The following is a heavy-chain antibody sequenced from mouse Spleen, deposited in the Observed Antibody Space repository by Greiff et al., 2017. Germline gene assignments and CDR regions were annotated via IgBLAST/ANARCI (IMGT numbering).Heavy chain of an antibody. CDR3: ALYYGSRDYAMDY. CDR2: IDPSDSYT. Sequence: QVQLKQPGAELVKPGASVKLSCKASGYTFTSYWMQWVKQRPGQGLEWIGEIDPSDSYTNYNQKFKGKATLTVDTSSSTAYMQLSSLTSEDSAVYYCALYYGSRDYAMDYWGQGTSVTVSS. D-gene: IGHD1-1*01. CDR1: GYTFTSYW. V-gene: IGHV1-50*01. J-gene: IGHJ4*01.